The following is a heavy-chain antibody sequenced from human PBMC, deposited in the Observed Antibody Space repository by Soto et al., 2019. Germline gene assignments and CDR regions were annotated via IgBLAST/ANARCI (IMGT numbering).Heavy chain of an antibody. J-gene: IGHJ4*02. CDR2: IGADGKT. CDR3: ARRYCTGDKCPGIGFDY. Sequence: EVQLVESGGGLVQPGGSLRLSCAASGFIFSAYDMHWVRQITGKGLEWVSAIGADGKTYYLGSVKGRFTISRENAKNSLYLQMNNLRAGDTAVCYCARRYCTGDKCPGIGFDYWGQGTPVTVSS. CDR1: GFIFSAYD. V-gene: IGHV3-13*01. D-gene: IGHD2-8*02.